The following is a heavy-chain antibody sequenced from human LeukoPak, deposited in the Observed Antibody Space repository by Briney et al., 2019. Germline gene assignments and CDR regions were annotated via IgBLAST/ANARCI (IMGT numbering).Heavy chain of an antibody. V-gene: IGHV1-69*04. CDR2: IIPILGIA. CDR3: ARDXXCTXGVCQWYFXX. CDR1: GGTFSSYT. D-gene: IGHD2-8*01. J-gene: IGHJ2*01. Sequence: GSSVKVSCKASGGTFSSYTISWVRQAPGQGLEWMGRIIPILGIANYAQKFQGRVTITADKSTSTAYMELSSLRSEDTAVYYCARDXXCTXGVCQWYFXXWGRGXLVTXSS.